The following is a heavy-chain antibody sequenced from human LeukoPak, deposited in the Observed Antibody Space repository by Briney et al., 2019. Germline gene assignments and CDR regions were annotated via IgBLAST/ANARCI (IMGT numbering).Heavy chain of an antibody. V-gene: IGHV4-34*01. Sequence: PSETLSLTCAVYGGSFSGYYWSWIRQPPGKGLEWIGEINHSGSTNYNPSLESRVTISVDTSKNQFSLKLSSVTAADTAVYYCARSNIAARVFRRWGQGTLVTVSS. CDR2: INHSGST. D-gene: IGHD6-6*01. J-gene: IGHJ1*01. CDR3: ARSNIAARVFRR. CDR1: GGSFSGYY.